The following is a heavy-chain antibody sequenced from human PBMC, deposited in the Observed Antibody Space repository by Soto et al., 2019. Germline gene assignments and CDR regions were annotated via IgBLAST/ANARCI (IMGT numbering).Heavy chain of an antibody. J-gene: IGHJ4*02. CDR2: IYYNGRT. CDR3: ARDRSNSPDYFDY. D-gene: IGHD6-6*01. CDR1: GGSISSDDYY. V-gene: IGHV4-30-4*01. Sequence: SETLSLTCTVSGGSISSDDYYWSWIRQPPGKGLEWIGYIYYNGRTDYNPSLKSRVIISIDTSKNQFSLNLNSVSAADTAVYYCARDRSNSPDYFDYWGQGNLVTVSS.